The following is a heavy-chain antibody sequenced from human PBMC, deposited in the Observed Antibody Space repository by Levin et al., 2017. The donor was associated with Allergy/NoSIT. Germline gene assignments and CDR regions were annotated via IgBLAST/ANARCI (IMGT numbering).Heavy chain of an antibody. Sequence: SGPTLVKPTQALALTCTFSGFSLSTSGVGVGWIRQPPGKALEWLGIIYWDDDKRYRPSLKNRLTITKDTSNNQVVLTMTNMDHVDTATYYCVHRLGGGGWDTGYFDYWGQGILVTVSS. CDR1: GFSLSTSGVG. CDR2: IYWDDDK. CDR3: VHRLGGGGWDTGYFDY. D-gene: IGHD3-16*01. J-gene: IGHJ4*02. V-gene: IGHV2-5*02.